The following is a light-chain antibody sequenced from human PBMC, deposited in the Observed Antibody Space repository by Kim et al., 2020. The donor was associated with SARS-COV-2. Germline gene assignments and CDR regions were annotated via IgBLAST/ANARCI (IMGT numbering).Light chain of an antibody. Sequence: DIQMTQSPSSLSASVGDRVTITCQASQDISNYLNWYHQKPGKAPKLLIYDASNLETGVPSRFSGSGSGTDFTFTISSLQPEDIATYYCQQYDNLPYTFGQGTNLEI. CDR2: DAS. CDR1: QDISNY. V-gene: IGKV1-33*01. CDR3: QQYDNLPYT. J-gene: IGKJ2*01.